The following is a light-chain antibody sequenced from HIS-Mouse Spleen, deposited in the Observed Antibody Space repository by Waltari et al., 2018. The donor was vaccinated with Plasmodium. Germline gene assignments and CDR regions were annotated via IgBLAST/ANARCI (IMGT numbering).Light chain of an antibody. Sequence: SSELTQPPSVSVSPGQTARITCSGDALPKKYAYWYQQKSGQAPVLVIYEDSKRPSGVPERFSGSSSGKMATLTISGAQVEDEADYYCYSTDSSGNHRVFGGGTKLTVL. V-gene: IGLV3-10*01. CDR1: ALPKKY. CDR2: EDS. J-gene: IGLJ3*02. CDR3: YSTDSSGNHRV.